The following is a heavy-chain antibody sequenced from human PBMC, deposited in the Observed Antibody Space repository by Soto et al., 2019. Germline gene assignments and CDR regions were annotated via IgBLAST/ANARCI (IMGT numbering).Heavy chain of an antibody. D-gene: IGHD1-1*01. J-gene: IGHJ4*02. CDR3: AKGVSQCTPLARFDY. CDR1: GVTCSSYP. Sequence: PEGSMSLSCGAAGVTCSSYPMIWVSTAPGKGLEWVSTISGSDGRTYSTDSVKGRFTISRDNSRNTAYLQMNSLRVEDTAVYYCAKGVSQCTPLARFDYWGRGTLVTFS. V-gene: IGHV3-23*01. CDR2: ISGSDGRT.